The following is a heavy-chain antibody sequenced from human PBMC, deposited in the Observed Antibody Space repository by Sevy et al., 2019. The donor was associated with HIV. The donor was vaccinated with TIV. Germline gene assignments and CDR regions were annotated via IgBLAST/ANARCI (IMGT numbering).Heavy chain of an antibody. CDR2: ISSEGSTT. Sequence: GGSLRLSFAASGFTFSSHSMNWVRQAPGKGLEWVSVISSEGSTTYYADSVKGRFTISRDNSKSTLYLQMNSLRAEDTAVYYCATRSLNSGPYFDPWGQGTLVTVSS. J-gene: IGHJ4*02. CDR3: ATRSLNSGPYFDP. D-gene: IGHD1-1*01. CDR1: GFTFSSHS. V-gene: IGHV3-23*01.